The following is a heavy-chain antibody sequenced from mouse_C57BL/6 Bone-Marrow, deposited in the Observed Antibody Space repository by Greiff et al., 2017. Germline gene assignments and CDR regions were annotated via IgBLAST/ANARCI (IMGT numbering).Heavy chain of an antibody. Sequence: VQLQQSGAELVRPGASVKLSCTASGFNIKDYYMHWVKQRPEQGLEWIGRIDPEDGDTEYAPKFQGKDTMTADTSSNTAYLQLSSLTSEDTAVYYCTTGYYGTPYWYFDVWGTGTTVTVSS. J-gene: IGHJ1*03. CDR2: IDPEDGDT. CDR3: TTGYYGTPYWYFDV. CDR1: GFNIKDYY. V-gene: IGHV14-1*01. D-gene: IGHD1-1*01.